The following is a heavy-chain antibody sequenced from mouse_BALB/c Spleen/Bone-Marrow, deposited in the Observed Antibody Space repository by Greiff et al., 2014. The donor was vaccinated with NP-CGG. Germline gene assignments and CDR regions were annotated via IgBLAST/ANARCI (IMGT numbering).Heavy chain of an antibody. CDR1: GFNTKDTY. Sequence: VQLQQSGAELVKPGATVKLSCTASGFNTKDTYMHWVKRRPEQGLEWIGRIDPGNGNTKYDPKFQGKATITADTSSNTAYLQLSSLTSEDTAVYYCASYYYGSAWFAYWGQGTLVTVSA. J-gene: IGHJ3*01. D-gene: IGHD1-1*01. CDR3: ASYYYGSAWFAY. CDR2: IDPGNGNT. V-gene: IGHV14-3*02.